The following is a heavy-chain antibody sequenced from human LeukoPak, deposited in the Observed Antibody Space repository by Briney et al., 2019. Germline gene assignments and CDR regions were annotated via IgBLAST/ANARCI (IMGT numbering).Heavy chain of an antibody. J-gene: IGHJ4*02. V-gene: IGHV1-2*06. Sequence: ASVKVSCKASGYTFTGYYMHWVRQAPGQGVEWMGRINPNSGGTNYAQKFQGRVTMTRDTSISTAYMELSRLRSDDTAVYYCARVFVPKQTLPTTVTTPFDYWGQGTLVTVSS. CDR3: ARVFVPKQTLPTTVTTPFDY. CDR2: INPNSGGT. CDR1: GYTFTGYY. D-gene: IGHD4-17*01.